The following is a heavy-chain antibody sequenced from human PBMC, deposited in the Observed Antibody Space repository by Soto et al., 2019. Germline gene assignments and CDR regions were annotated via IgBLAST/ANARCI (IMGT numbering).Heavy chain of an antibody. CDR3: ARIGPSLDIVLAPAVYYYYYIDV. D-gene: IGHD2-2*03. V-gene: IGHV4-59*01. CDR1: GGSISSYY. J-gene: IGHJ6*03. Sequence: PAETLSLTCTVSGGSISSYYWSWIRQPPGKGLEWIGYIYYSGSTNYNPSLKSRVTISVDTSKNQFSLKLSSVTAADTAVYYCARIGPSLDIVLAPAVYYYYYIDVWGKWTTVTVSS. CDR2: IYYSGST.